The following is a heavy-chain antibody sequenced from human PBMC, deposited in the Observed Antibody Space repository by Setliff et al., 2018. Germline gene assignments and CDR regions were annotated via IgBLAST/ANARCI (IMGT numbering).Heavy chain of an antibody. Sequence: ASVKVSCKTSDYILTSYGLSWVRQAPGQGLDWMGWISTYNGHTNYAQKFQGRVTMTPDTSTLTASMELRSLTSDDPSVYFCALSSLSICTGGNCPNVFDVWGQGTLVTVSS. V-gene: IGHV1-18*01. CDR3: ALSSLSICTGGNCPNVFDV. J-gene: IGHJ3*01. D-gene: IGHD2-15*01. CDR2: ISTYNGHT. CDR1: DYILTSYG.